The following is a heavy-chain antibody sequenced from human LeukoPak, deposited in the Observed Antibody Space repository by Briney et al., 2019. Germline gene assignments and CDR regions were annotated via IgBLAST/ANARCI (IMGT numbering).Heavy chain of an antibody. Sequence: GGSLRLSCAASGFTFSNYWMSWVRRAPGKGLEWVANIKQDGSETYYVDSVRGRFTISRDNAKNTLYLQMNSLRAEDTAVYYCARDLGYCSSTSCYRPFDYWGQGILVTVSS. V-gene: IGHV3-7*01. D-gene: IGHD2-2*01. J-gene: IGHJ4*02. CDR1: GFTFSNYW. CDR2: IKQDGSET. CDR3: ARDLGYCSSTSCYRPFDY.